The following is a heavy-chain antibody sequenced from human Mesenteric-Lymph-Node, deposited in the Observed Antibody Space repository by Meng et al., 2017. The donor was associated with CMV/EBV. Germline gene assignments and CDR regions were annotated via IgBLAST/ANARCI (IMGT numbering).Heavy chain of an antibody. CDR1: GDSVSSNSAA. CDR3: ARDSRGIYYYDSSRSYYFDY. D-gene: IGHD3-22*01. CDR2: TYYRSKWYN. J-gene: IGHJ4*02. V-gene: IGHV6-1*01. Sequence: SETLSLTCAISGDSVSSNSAAWNWIRQSPSRGLEWLGRTYYRSKWYNDYAVSVKSRITINPDTSKNQFSLQLNSVTPEDTAVYYCARDSRGIYYYDSSRSYYFDYWGQGTLVTAPQ.